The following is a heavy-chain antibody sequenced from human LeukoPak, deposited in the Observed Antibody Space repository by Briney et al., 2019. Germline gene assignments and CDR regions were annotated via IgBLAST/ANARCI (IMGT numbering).Heavy chain of an antibody. CDR1: GVSISSYY. D-gene: IGHD3/OR15-3a*01. J-gene: IGHJ4*02. CDR3: ARLIYTFGAGRYFDY. V-gene: IGHV4-59*08. Sequence: SETLSLTCTVSGVSISSYYWSWIRQPPGKGLEWIGYIYYSGSTNYNPSLKSRVTISVDTSKDQFSLKLSSVTAADTAVYYCARLIYTFGAGRYFDYWGQGTLVTVPS. CDR2: IYYSGST.